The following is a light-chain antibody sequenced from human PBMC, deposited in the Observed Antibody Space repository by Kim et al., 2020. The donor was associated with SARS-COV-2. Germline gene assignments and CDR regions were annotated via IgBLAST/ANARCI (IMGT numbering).Light chain of an antibody. CDR2: PNSDGSH. V-gene: IGLV4-69*01. CDR3: QTWSTGIRL. J-gene: IGLJ3*02. Sequence: QLVLTQSPSASASLGASVKLSRTLSSGHTSYAIAWHRQQPEKGPRFLMNPNSDGSHSKGDGIPDRFSGSSSGAERFLTISSLQSEDEADYYYQTWSTGIRLFGGGTQLTVL. CDR1: SGHTSYA.